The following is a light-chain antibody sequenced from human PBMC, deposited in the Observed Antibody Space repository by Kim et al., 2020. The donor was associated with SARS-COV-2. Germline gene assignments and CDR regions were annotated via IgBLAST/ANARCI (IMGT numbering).Light chain of an antibody. CDR1: QSVKNMY. CDR2: GAS. J-gene: IGKJ1*01. V-gene: IGKV3-20*01. CDR3: QQYENSPWT. Sequence: IVLTQSPGTLSLSPGERATLSCRASQSVKNMYLAWYQQKPGQAPRLLIYGASNRANGIPDRFSGSGSGTDFTLTIDRLEPEDCAVYYCQQYENSPWTFGQGTKVDIK.